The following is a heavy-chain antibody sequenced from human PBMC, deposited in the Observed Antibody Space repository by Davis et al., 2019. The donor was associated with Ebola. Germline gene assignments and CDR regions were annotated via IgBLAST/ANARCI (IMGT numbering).Heavy chain of an antibody. J-gene: IGHJ4*02. CDR2: ISAYNGNT. D-gene: IGHD1-26*01. CDR1: GYTFTGYY. V-gene: IGHV1-18*04. Sequence: ASVKVSCKASGYTFTGYYMHWVRQAPGQGLEWMGWISAYNGNTNYAQKLQGRVTMATDSSTSTAYMELRSLRSDDTAVYYCAREWYSGSYGYWGQGTLVTVSS. CDR3: AREWYSGSYGY.